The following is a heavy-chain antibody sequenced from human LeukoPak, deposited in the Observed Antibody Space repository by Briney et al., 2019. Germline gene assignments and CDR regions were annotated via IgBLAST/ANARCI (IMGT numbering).Heavy chain of an antibody. CDR3: AKSGRKAVAATHYLDY. Sequence: GGSLRLSCAASGFTFSSYGMHWVRQAPGKGLEWVAVISYDGSNKYYADAVKGGVTIYREKAKKTLYLQMNSLRAEDTAVYYCAKSGRKAVAATHYLDYWGQGTLVTVSS. D-gene: IGHD2-15*01. J-gene: IGHJ4*02. CDR2: ISYDGSNK. V-gene: IGHV3-30*18. CDR1: GFTFSSYG.